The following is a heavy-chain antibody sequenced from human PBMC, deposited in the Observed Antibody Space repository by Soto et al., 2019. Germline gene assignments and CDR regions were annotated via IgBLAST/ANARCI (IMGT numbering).Heavy chain of an antibody. CDR1: GYSFIYYW. V-gene: IGHV5-51*01. Sequence: PGESLKISCKGSGYSFIYYWIGWVRQMPGKGLEWMGIIYPGDSDTRYSPSFQGRVTISVDKSTNTAYLQWSSLKASDTAMYYCARQRGWSDRGPVDPWGQGTLVTVAS. CDR3: ARQRGWSDRGPVDP. J-gene: IGHJ5*02. CDR2: IYPGDSDT. D-gene: IGHD1-26*01.